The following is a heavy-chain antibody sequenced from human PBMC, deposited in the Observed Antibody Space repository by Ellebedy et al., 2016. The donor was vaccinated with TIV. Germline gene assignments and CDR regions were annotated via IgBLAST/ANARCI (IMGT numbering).Heavy chain of an antibody. CDR2: IFSNDEK. CDR3: ARIRETTVTMYGMDV. J-gene: IGHJ6*02. V-gene: IGHV2-26*01. D-gene: IGHD4-17*01. Sequence: SGPTLVKPTETLTLTCTVSGFSLSNARMGVSWIRQPPGKALEWLAHIFSNDEKSYSTSLKTRLTISKDTSKNQVVLTMTNMDPVDTATYYCARIRETTVTMYGMDVWGQGTTVTVSS. CDR1: GFSLSNARMG.